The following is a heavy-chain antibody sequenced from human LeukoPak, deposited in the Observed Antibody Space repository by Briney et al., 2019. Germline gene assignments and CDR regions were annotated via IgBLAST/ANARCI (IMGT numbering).Heavy chain of an antibody. V-gene: IGHV3-33*01. CDR2: IWYDGSNK. D-gene: IGHD7-27*01. CDR3: ARAGDPAPGFDY. Sequence: GGSLRLSCAASGFTFSSYGMHWVRQAPGKGLEWVAVIWYDGSNKYYADSVKGRFTISRDNSKNTLHLQMNSLRAEDTAVYYCARAGDPAPGFDYWGQGTLVTVSS. J-gene: IGHJ4*02. CDR1: GFTFSSYG.